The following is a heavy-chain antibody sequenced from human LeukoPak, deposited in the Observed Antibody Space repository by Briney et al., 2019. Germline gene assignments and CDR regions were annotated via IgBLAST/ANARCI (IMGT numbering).Heavy chain of an antibody. J-gene: IGHJ4*02. Sequence: QTGGSLRLSCAASGFTFSSYSMNWVRQAPGKGLEWVSYISSSSSTIYYADSVKGRFTISRDNAKNSLYLQMDSLRAEDTAVYYCAGSIAAAGTGYFDYWGQGTLVTVSS. CDR1: GFTFSSYS. CDR3: AGSIAAAGTGYFDY. V-gene: IGHV3-48*04. D-gene: IGHD6-13*01. CDR2: ISSSSSTI.